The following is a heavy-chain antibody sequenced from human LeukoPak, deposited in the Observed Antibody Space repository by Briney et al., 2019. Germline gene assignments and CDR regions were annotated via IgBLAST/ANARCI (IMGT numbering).Heavy chain of an antibody. CDR2: ISYDGSNK. CDR3: AKGGYSSGWYFDY. Sequence: GGTLRLSCAASGCTFSSYGMHWVRQAPGKGLEWVAVISYDGSNKYYADSVKGRFTISRDNSKNTLYLQMNSLRAEDTAVYYCAKGGYSSGWYFDYWGQGTLVTVSS. V-gene: IGHV3-30*18. J-gene: IGHJ4*02. D-gene: IGHD6-19*01. CDR1: GCTFSSYG.